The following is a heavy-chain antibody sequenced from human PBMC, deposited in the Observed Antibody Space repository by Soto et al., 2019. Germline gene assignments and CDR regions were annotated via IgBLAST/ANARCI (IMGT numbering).Heavy chain of an antibody. J-gene: IGHJ4*02. D-gene: IGHD4-17*01. CDR2: IKSKTDGGTT. V-gene: IGHV3-15*07. CDR3: TTDMVSTVTTNDY. CDR1: GFTFSNAW. Sequence: GGSLRLSCAASGFTFSNAWMNWVRQAPGKGLEWVGRIKSKTDGGTTDYAAPVKGRFTISRDDSKNTLYLQMNSLKTEDTAVYYCTTDMVSTVTTNDYWGQGTLVTVSS.